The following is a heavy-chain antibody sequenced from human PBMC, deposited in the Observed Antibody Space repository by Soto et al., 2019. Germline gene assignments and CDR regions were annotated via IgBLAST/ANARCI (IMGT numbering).Heavy chain of an antibody. D-gene: IGHD3-10*01. CDR1: GGTFSSYT. Sequence: QVQLVQSGAEVKKPGSSVKVSCKGSGGTFSSYTISWVRQAPGQGLEWMGRIIPILGIANHAQKFQGRVTITAAKSTSTAYMELSSLSSEDTAVYYCARFRGSYGMDVWGQGTTVTVAS. CDR2: IIPILGIA. J-gene: IGHJ6*02. CDR3: ARFRGSYGMDV. V-gene: IGHV1-69*02.